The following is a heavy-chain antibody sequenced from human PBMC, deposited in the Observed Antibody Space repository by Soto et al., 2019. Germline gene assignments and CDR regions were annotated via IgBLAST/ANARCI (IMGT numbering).Heavy chain of an antibody. CDR3: ASLYYDYIRAFDI. D-gene: IGHD3-16*01. CDR2: IYYSGST. CDR1: GVSISSYY. V-gene: IGHV4-59*08. Sequence: PSETLSLTCTVSGVSISSYYWSWIRQPPGKGLEWIGYIYYSGSTNYNPSLKSRVTISVDTSKNQFSLKLSSVTAADTAVYYCASLYYDYIRAFDIRGQGTMVTVSS. J-gene: IGHJ3*02.